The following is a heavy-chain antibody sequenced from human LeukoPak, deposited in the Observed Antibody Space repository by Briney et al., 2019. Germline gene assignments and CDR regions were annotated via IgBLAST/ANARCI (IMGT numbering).Heavy chain of an antibody. Sequence: PGGSLRLSCAASGFTFSGSAMHWVRQASGKGLEWVGEINHSGSTNYNPSLKSRVTISVDTSKNQFSLKLDSVTAADTAVYYCARAFIDIFTGIGRGDAFDIWGQGTVVTVSS. CDR2: INHSGST. CDR1: GFTFSGSA. CDR3: ARAFIDIFTGIGRGDAFDI. D-gene: IGHD3-9*01. J-gene: IGHJ3*02. V-gene: IGHV4-34*01.